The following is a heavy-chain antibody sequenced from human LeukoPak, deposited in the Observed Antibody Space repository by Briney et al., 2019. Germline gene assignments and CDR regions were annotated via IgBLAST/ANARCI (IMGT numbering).Heavy chain of an antibody. CDR3: ARDNFSRGVKPGYFDY. Sequence: GGSLRLSCAASGFTFSSYAMSWVRQAPGKGLEWVSAISGSGGSTYYADSVKGRFTISRDNAKNSLYLQMNSLRAEDTAVYYCARDNFSRGVKPGYFDYWGQGTLVTVSS. CDR1: GFTFSSYA. V-gene: IGHV3-23*01. J-gene: IGHJ4*02. CDR2: ISGSGGST. D-gene: IGHD3-10*01.